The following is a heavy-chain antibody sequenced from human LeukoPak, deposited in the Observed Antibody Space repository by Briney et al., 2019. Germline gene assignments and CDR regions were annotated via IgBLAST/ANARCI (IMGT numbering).Heavy chain of an antibody. V-gene: IGHV4-34*01. D-gene: IGHD4-17*01. CDR1: GGSFSGYY. CDR2: INHSGST. J-gene: IGHJ3*01. CDR3: ATLYGVPADA. Sequence: LETLSLTCAVYGGSFSGYYWSWIRQPPGKGLEWIGEINHSGSTNYNPSLKSRVTISVDTSKNQFSLKLSSVTAADTAVYYRATLYGVPADAWGQGTMVTVSS.